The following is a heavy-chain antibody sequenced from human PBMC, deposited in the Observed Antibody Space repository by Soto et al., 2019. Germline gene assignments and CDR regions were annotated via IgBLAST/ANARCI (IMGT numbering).Heavy chain of an antibody. Sequence: EVQLVESGGGLVQPGGSLRLSCAASGFTFSSYWMHWVRQAPGKGLVWVSRINSDGSSTSYADSVKGRFTISRDNAKNTLYLQMNSLRAEDTAVYYCSRDITMVRGVIYYYGMDVWGQGTTVTVSS. CDR2: INSDGSST. J-gene: IGHJ6*02. CDR1: GFTFSSYW. CDR3: SRDITMVRGVIYYYGMDV. V-gene: IGHV3-74*01. D-gene: IGHD3-10*01.